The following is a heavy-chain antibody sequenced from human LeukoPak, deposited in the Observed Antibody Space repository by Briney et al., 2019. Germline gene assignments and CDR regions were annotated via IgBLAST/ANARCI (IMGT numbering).Heavy chain of an antibody. CDR2: ISSSSSYI. CDR1: GFIFSSYA. Sequence: PGGSLRLSCAASGFIFSSYAMSWVRQAPGKGLEWVSSISSSSSYIYYADSVKGRFTISRDNAKNSLYLQMNSLRAEDTAAYYCARDLCSSTSCYYYYYYMDVRGKGTTVTVSS. J-gene: IGHJ6*03. V-gene: IGHV3-21*01. D-gene: IGHD2-2*01. CDR3: ARDLCSSTSCYYYYYYMDV.